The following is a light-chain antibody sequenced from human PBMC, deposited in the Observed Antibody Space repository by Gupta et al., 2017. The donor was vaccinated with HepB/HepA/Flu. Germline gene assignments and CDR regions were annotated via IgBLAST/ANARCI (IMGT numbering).Light chain of an antibody. CDR2: EVN. CDR1: GSDVGTYNL. Sequence: QYVLTQPASVSGSPGPSLTISCIGTGSDVGTYNLVSWYLHHPGKAPNLIIYEVNKRPSGVSDRFSGSTSGNTASLTISGLQAEDEADYYCCSFAGDIIFYVFGSGTEVTVL. V-gene: IGLV2-23*02. CDR3: CSFAGDIIFYV. J-gene: IGLJ1*01.